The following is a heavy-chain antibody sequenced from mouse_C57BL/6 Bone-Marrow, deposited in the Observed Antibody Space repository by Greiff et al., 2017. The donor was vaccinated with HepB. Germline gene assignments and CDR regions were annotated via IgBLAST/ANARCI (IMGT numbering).Heavy chain of an antibody. V-gene: IGHV1-12*01. CDR1: GYTFTSYN. J-gene: IGHJ4*01. D-gene: IGHD2-1*01. CDR3: ARWVTTIYYYAMDY. CDR2: IYPGNSDT. Sequence: QVQLQQSGAELVRPGASVKMSCKASGYTFTSYNMHWVKQTPRQGLEWIGAIYPGNSDTSYNQKFKGKATLTVDKSSSTAYMQLSSLTSEDSAVYFCARWVTTIYYYAMDYWGQGTSVTVSS.